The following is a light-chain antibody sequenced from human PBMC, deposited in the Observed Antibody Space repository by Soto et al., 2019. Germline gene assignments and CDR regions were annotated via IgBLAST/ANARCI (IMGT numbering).Light chain of an antibody. J-gene: IGKJ3*01. CDR3: QQYNSYS. V-gene: IGKV1-5*01. Sequence: DIQMTQSPSTLSASVGDRVTITCRASQSISSWLAWYQQKPGKAPKLLIYDASSLDSGVPSRFSGSGSGTEFTLTISSLQPDDFATYYCQQYNSYSFGPGTKVDIK. CDR1: QSISSW. CDR2: DAS.